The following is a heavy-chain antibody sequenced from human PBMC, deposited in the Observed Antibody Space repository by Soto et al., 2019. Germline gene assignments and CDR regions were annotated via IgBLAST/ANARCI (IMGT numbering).Heavy chain of an antibody. CDR1: GGTFSSYA. J-gene: IGHJ4*02. D-gene: IGHD6-6*01. V-gene: IGHV1-69*13. CDR3: ARGEYSSSSSPVYYSDY. Sequence: GASVKVSCKASGGTFSSYAISWVRQAPGQGLEWMGGIIPIFGTANYAQKLQGRVTITADESTSTAYMELSSLRSEDTALYYCARGEYSSSSSPVYYSDYWGQGTLVTVSS. CDR2: IIPIFGTA.